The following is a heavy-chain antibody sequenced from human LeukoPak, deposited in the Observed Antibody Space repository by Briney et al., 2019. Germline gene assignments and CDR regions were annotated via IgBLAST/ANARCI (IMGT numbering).Heavy chain of an antibody. D-gene: IGHD4-17*01. J-gene: IGHJ4*02. CDR1: GFTVSSNY. V-gene: IGHV3-66*01. Sequence: SRGSLRLSCAASGFTVSSNYMSWVRQAPRKGLEWVSVIYSGVSTNYADSVKGRFTISRDNSKNTLYLQMNSLRAEDSAVYYCACGDHLDYWGQGTLVTVSS. CDR2: IYSGVST. CDR3: ACGDHLDY.